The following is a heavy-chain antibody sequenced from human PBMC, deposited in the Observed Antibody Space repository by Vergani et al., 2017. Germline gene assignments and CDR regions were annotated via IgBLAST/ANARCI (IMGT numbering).Heavy chain of an antibody. CDR3: ATADPTSAFDI. J-gene: IGHJ3*02. CDR2: FDPEDGET. Sequence: QVQLVQSGAEVKKPGASVKVSCKVSGYXLTELSMHWVRQAPGKGLEWMGGFDPEDGETIYAQKFQGRVTMTEXTSTDTAYMELSSLRSEDTAVYYCATADPTSAFDIWGQGTMVTVSS. CDR1: GYXLTELS. V-gene: IGHV1-24*01.